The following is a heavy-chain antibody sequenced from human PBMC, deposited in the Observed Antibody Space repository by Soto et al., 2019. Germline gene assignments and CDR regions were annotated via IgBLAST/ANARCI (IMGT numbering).Heavy chain of an antibody. CDR1: GGSISSGGYY. CDR2: IYYSGST. V-gene: IGHV4-31*03. Sequence: QVQLQESGPGLVKPSQTLSLTCTVSGGSISSGGYYWSWIRQHPGKGLEWIGYIYYSGSTYYNPSLKSRVNISVDTSKNQFSRKLSSVTAADTAVYYCARKATVTTCFDYWGQGTLVTVAS. CDR3: ARKATVTTCFDY. D-gene: IGHD4-17*01. J-gene: IGHJ4*02.